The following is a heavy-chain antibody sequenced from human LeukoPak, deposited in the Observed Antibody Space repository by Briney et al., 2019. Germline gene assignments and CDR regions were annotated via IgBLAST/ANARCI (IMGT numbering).Heavy chain of an antibody. V-gene: IGHV3-33*08. J-gene: IGHJ3*02. CDR1: GFTFSSYW. CDR2: IWHDGSNK. CDR3: ARGREGYRNAFDI. Sequence: GGSLRLSCAASGFTFSSYWMHWVRQAPGKGLEWVAVIWHDGSNKYYADSVKGRFTISRDNSKNTVFLQMNSLRAEGTAVYFCARGREGYRNAFDIWGQGTMVTVSS. D-gene: IGHD5-24*01.